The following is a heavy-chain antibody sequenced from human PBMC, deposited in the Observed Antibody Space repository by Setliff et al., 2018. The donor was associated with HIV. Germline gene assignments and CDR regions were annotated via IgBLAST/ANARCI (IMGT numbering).Heavy chain of an antibody. CDR2: IYYSGST. D-gene: IGHD3-22*01. CDR1: GGSISSSSYY. CDR3: ARVRYSYYDSTGYSCYFDY. J-gene: IGHJ4*02. V-gene: IGHV4-39*07. Sequence: KPSETLSLTCTVSGGSISSSSYYWGWIRQPPGKGLEWIGTIYYSGSTYYNPSLKSRVTMSVDTSKNQFSLKLRSVTAADTAVYYCARVRYSYYDSTGYSCYFDYWGPGTLVTVSS.